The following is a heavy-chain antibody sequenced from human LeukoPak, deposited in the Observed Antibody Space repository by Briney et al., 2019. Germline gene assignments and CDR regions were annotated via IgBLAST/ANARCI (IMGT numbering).Heavy chain of an antibody. Sequence: PSETLSLTCTVSGGSISSYYWSWIRQPAAKGLEWIGRIYSSGTTTYNPSFKSRVTMSLDTSNNQLSLKLTSVTAADTAVYYCARVSPIPAAGFSYYFAMDVWGQGTTVTVSS. CDR2: IYSSGTT. CDR1: GGSISSYY. D-gene: IGHD6-13*01. J-gene: IGHJ6*02. CDR3: ARVSPIPAAGFSYYFAMDV. V-gene: IGHV4-4*07.